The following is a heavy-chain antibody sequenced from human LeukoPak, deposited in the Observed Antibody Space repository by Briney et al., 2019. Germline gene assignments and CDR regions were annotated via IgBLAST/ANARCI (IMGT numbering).Heavy chain of an antibody. CDR1: GFTFSTYA. J-gene: IGHJ4*02. CDR2: TSGSGGKP. Sequence: PGGSLRLSCAVSGFTFSTYAMSWVRQAPGKGLEWVSGTSGSGGKPYYADSVKGRTTISRDNSKNTLYLQMNSLRAGDTAVYYCAKRLQSISTPLDYWGQGTLVTVSS. D-gene: IGHD3-3*01. V-gene: IGHV3-23*01. CDR3: AKRLQSISTPLDY.